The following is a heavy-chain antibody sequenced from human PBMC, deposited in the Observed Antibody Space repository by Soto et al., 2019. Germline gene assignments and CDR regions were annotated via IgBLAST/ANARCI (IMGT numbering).Heavy chain of an antibody. CDR3: ARDPMQWLVLDYYFDY. CDR2: INAGNGNT. J-gene: IGHJ4*02. CDR1: GYTFTSYA. V-gene: IGHV1-3*01. Sequence: GASVKVSCKASGYTFTSYAMHWVRQAPGQRLEWMGWINAGNGNTKYSQKFQGRVTITRDTSASTAYMELSSLRSEDTAVYYCARDPMQWLVLDYYFDYWGQGTLVTVSS. D-gene: IGHD6-19*01.